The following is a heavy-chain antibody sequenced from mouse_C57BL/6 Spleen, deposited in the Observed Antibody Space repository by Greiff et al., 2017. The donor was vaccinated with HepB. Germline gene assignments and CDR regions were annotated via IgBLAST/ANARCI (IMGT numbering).Heavy chain of an antibody. CDR1: GYAFSSSW. Sequence: VQLQQSGPELVKPGASVKISCKASGYAFSSSWMNWVKQRPGKGLEWIGRIYPGDGDTNYNGKFKGKATLTADKSSSTAYMPLNSLTSEDSAVYFCARGRYDFDYWGQGTTLTVSS. J-gene: IGHJ2*01. CDR3: ARGRYDFDY. CDR2: IYPGDGDT. V-gene: IGHV1-82*01. D-gene: IGHD2-14*01.